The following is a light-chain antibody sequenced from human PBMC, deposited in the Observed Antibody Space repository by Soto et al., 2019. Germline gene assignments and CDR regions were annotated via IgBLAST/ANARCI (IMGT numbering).Light chain of an antibody. Sequence: EIVMTQSPATLSVSPGERATLSCRASQSVSSNLAWYQQKPGQAPRLRMYGISTRATGIPARSSGSVSGTEFTLTISSMQSEDFAIYYCQQHNNWPLTFGGGTKVEIK. CDR2: GIS. J-gene: IGKJ4*01. CDR3: QQHNNWPLT. CDR1: QSVSSN. V-gene: IGKV3-15*01.